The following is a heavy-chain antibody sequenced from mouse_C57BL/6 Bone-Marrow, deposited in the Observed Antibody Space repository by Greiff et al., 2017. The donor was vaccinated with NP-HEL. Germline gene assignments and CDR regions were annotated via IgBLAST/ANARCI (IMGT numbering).Heavy chain of an antibody. CDR3: ARRGYSNYFYYYAMDY. CDR2: IFPGSGST. D-gene: IGHD2-5*01. J-gene: IGHJ4*01. Sequence: VKPGASVKISCKASGYTFTDYYINWVKQRPGQGLEWIGWIFPGSGSTYYNEKFKGKATLTVDKSSSTAYMLLSSLTSEDSAVYFCARRGYSNYFYYYAMDYWGQGTSVTVSS. CDR1: GYTFTDYY. V-gene: IGHV1-75*01.